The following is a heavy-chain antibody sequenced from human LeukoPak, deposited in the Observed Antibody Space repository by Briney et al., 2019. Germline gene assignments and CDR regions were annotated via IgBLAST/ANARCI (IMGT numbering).Heavy chain of an antibody. CDR3: ARHDYGRNSPRAYFDH. Sequence: PWETLSLTCTVAGASISNYHWSWLRQPPGKGLEWIGYIYYSGSPNYNPSLKSRVTMSVDMSKNQFSLKLTSVTAADTAVYYCARHDYGRNSPRAYFDHWGQGTLVTVSS. CDR1: GASISNYH. V-gene: IGHV4-59*01. CDR2: IYYSGSP. J-gene: IGHJ4*02. D-gene: IGHD4-23*01.